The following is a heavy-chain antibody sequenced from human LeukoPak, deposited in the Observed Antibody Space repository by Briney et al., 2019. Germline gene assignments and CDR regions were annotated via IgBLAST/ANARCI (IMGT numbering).Heavy chain of an antibody. CDR1: GYSISSGYY. CDR3: ASPLRNTVLRYFDWLPPGDDRDDAFDI. D-gene: IGHD3-9*01. CDR2: IYYSGST. V-gene: IGHV4-38-2*02. Sequence: SETLSLTCTVSGYSISSGYYWGWIRQPPGKGLEWIGSIYYSGSTYYNPSLKSRVTISVDTSKNQFSLKLSSVTAADTAVYYCASPLRNTVLRYFDWLPPGDDRDDAFDIWGQGTMVTVSS. J-gene: IGHJ3*02.